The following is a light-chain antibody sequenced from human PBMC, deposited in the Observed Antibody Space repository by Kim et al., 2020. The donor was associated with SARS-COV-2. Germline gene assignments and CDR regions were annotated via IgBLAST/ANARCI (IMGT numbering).Light chain of an antibody. V-gene: IGKV4-1*01. CDR3: QQYYSTPPT. J-gene: IGKJ2*01. CDR2: WAS. Sequence: RATNKCKSSQSVLYSSNNKNYLAWYQQKPGQPPKLLIYWASTRESGVPDRFSGSGSGTDFTLTISSLQAEDVAVYYCQQYYSTPPTFGQGTKLEI. CDR1: QSVLYSSNNKNY.